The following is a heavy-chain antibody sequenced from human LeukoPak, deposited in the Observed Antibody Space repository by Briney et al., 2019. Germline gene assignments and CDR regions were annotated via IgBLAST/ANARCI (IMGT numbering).Heavy chain of an antibody. CDR3: ARDRSELCSDY. CDR2: IYSDDST. Sequence: GGSLRLSCAASGFTVSNNYMSWVRQAPGKGLEWVSVIYSDDSTYYADSVKGRFTISRDNSKNTLYLQMNSLRAEDTAVYYCARDRSELCSDYWGQGTLATVSS. J-gene: IGHJ4*02. CDR1: GFTVSNNY. V-gene: IGHV3-66*01. D-gene: IGHD2-21*01.